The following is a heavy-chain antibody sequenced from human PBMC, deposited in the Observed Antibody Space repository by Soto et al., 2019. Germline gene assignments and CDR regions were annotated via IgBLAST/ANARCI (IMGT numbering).Heavy chain of an antibody. Sequence: GGSMRLSCAASGFSFSNYGMNWVRQFPGKGLEWVSAIHGSGDTTYYADSVKGRFTISRDNSKYTLYLQMNSLRSEDTAVYYCARVLGSNYAYYYYGMDVWGQGTTVTVSS. CDR3: ARVLGSNYAYYYYGMDV. J-gene: IGHJ6*02. CDR1: GFSFSNYG. D-gene: IGHD4-4*01. CDR2: IHGSGDTT. V-gene: IGHV3-23*01.